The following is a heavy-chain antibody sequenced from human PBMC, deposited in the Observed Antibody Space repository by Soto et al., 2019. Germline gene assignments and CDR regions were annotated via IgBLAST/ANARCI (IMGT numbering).Heavy chain of an antibody. D-gene: IGHD3-9*01. CDR2: IYSGGST. CDR1: GFTVSSNY. Sequence: EVQLVESGGGLVQPGGSLRLSCPASGFTVSSNYMSWVRQAPGKGLEWVSVIYSGGSTYYADSVKGRFTISRDNSKNTLYLQMNRLRAEDTAVYYCARDKIPDILTGYYDEHWGQGTLVTVSS. V-gene: IGHV3-66*01. J-gene: IGHJ1*01. CDR3: ARDKIPDILTGYYDEH.